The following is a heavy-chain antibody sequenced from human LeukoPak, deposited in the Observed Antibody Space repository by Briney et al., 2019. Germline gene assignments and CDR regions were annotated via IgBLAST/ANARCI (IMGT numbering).Heavy chain of an antibody. J-gene: IGHJ4*02. CDR2: IYWDDDK. CDR1: GFSLSTSGVG. CDR3: AHNSIYYHFWSGYPPLEF. V-gene: IGHV2-5*02. D-gene: IGHD3-3*01. Sequence: SGPTLVNPRQTLTLTCTFSGFSLSTSGVGVGWIRQPPGKALEWLALIYWDDDKRYSPSLKSRLTITKDTSKSQVVLTMTNMDPVDTATYYCAHNSIYYHFWSGYPPLEFWGQGTLVTVSS.